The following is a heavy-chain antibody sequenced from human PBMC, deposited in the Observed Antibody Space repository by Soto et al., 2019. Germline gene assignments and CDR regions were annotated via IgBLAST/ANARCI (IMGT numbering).Heavy chain of an antibody. CDR3: ARGYNWNYGVRYYYYMVV. CDR2: IIPILGIA. CDR1: GGTFSSYT. D-gene: IGHD1-7*01. Sequence: QVQLVQSGAEVKKPGSSVKVSCKASGGTFSSYTISWVRQAPGQGLEWMGRIIPILGIANYAQKFQGRVTITADKSTSTAYMELSSLRSEDTAVYYCARGYNWNYGVRYYYYMVVWGKGTTVTVSS. V-gene: IGHV1-69*02. J-gene: IGHJ6*03.